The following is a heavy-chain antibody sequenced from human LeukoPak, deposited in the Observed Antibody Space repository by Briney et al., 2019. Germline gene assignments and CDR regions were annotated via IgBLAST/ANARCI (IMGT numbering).Heavy chain of an antibody. CDR1: GYTFTGYY. CDR3: ARGARVVVIEKALGY. Sequence: ASVKVSCKASGYTFTGYYMHWVRQAPGQGLEWMGRINPNSGGTNYAQKFQSRVTMTRDTSISTAYMELSRLRSDDTAVYYCARGARVVVIEKALGYWGQGTLVTVSS. CDR2: INPNSGGT. J-gene: IGHJ4*02. V-gene: IGHV1-2*06. D-gene: IGHD3-22*01.